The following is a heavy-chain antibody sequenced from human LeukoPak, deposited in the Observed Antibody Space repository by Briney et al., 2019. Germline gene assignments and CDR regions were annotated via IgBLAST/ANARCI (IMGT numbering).Heavy chain of an antibody. CDR3: ASGRSAVSADY. V-gene: IGHV1-2*02. J-gene: IGHJ4*02. D-gene: IGHD6-25*01. Sequence: SVNLSCKSSGYTFTGYYITLTRHAPGQGLEWMGWIKPNSGGTNYAQKFQGRVSMTRDTSISTAYMELSRLRSDDTAVCYCASGRSAVSADYWGQGTLVTVSS. CDR2: IKPNSGGT. CDR1: GYTFTGYY.